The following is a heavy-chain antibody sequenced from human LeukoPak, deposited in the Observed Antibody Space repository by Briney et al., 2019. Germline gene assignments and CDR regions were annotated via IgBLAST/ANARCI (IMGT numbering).Heavy chain of an antibody. D-gene: IGHD3-22*01. CDR1: GFTFSSSA. Sequence: GGSLRLSCAPSGFTFSSSAMNWVRQAPGKGLEWVSYINSISSHIYYAGSVRGRFTISRDNAKDSVYLQMTSLRAEDTAVYYCTRDPTYYLRYGYFESWGQGTLVTVSS. V-gene: IGHV3-21*01. CDR2: INSISSHI. CDR3: TRDPTYYLRYGYFES. J-gene: IGHJ4*02.